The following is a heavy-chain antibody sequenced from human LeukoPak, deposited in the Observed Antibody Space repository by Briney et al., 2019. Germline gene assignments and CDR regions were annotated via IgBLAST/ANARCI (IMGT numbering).Heavy chain of an antibody. CDR3: AKPLWYQLLQGYYGLDV. V-gene: IGHV1-2*02. J-gene: IGHJ6*02. D-gene: IGHD2-2*01. CDR1: GYTFNGYY. CDR2: INPNSGGT. Sequence: ASVKVSCKASGYTFNGYYMHWVRQAPGQGLEWMGWINPNSGGTSYAQKFQGRVTMTTDTSTSTAYMEVSRLESDDTAVYYCAKPLWYQLLQGYYGLDVWGQGTTVTVSS.